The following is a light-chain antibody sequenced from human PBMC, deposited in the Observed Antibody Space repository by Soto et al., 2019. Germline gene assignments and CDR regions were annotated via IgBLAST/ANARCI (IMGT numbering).Light chain of an antibody. J-gene: IGLJ1*01. CDR3: RSSTRIRSSV. Sequence: QSALTQPASVSGSPGQSITISCTGTSSDVGGYNYVSWYRQHPGRAPKLMIYDVSNRPSGVSNRFSGSKSGNTASLTISGLQADVEADYYSRSSTRIRSSVFVTGPLVTVL. V-gene: IGLV2-14*01. CDR2: DVS. CDR1: SSDVGGYNY.